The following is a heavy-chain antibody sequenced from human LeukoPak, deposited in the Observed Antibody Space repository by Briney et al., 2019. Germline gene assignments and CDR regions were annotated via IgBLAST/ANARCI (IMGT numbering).Heavy chain of an antibody. V-gene: IGHV3-30*03. J-gene: IGHJ6*03. D-gene: IGHD3-3*02. CDR3: ARPYLERSLKFCMDV. CDR1: GFTFSSYG. CDR2: ISYDGSNK. Sequence: GGSLRLSCAASGFTFSSYGMSWVRQAPGKGLEWVAVISYDGSNKYYADSVKGRFTISRDNSKNTLYLQMNSLRAEDTAVYYCARPYLERSLKFCMDVWGKGTTVTVSS.